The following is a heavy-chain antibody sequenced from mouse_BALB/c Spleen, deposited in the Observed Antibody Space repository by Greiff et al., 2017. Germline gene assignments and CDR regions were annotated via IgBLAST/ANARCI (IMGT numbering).Heavy chain of an antibody. CDR3: NARGYRYYFDY. CDR2: IDPENGDT. Sequence: EVKLQESGAELVRSGASVKLSCTASGFNIKDYYMHWVKQRPEQGLEWIGWIDPENGDTEYAPKFQGKATMTADTSSNTAYLQLSSLTSEDTAVYYCNARGYRYYFDYWGQGTTLTVSS. V-gene: IGHV14-4*02. D-gene: IGHD1-2*01. J-gene: IGHJ2*01. CDR1: GFNIKDYY.